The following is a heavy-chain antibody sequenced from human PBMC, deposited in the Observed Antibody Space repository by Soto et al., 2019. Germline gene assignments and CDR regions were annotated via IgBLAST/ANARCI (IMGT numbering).Heavy chain of an antibody. CDR1: GFTFSIYA. CDR3: AKATIMVYAISYYYYGIDV. V-gene: IGHV3-23*01. J-gene: IGHJ6*02. CDR2: ISGSGGST. D-gene: IGHD2-8*01. Sequence: VGSLRLSCAASGFTFSIYAMSWVRQAPGKGLEWVSAISGSGGSTYYADSVKGRFTISRDNSKNTLYLQMNSLRAEDTAVYYCAKATIMVYAISYYYYGIDVWGQGTTVTVSS.